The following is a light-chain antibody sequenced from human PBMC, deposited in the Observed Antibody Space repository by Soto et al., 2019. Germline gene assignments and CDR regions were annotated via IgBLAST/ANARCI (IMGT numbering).Light chain of an antibody. CDR3: QQYGSSSWT. CDR2: GAS. CDR1: QSVSSGY. Sequence: ETVLTQSPGTLSLSPGERATLSCRASQSVSSGYLAWYQQKPGQAPRLLIYGASSRATGIPDRFSGSGPGTDFTLTISRLEPEDFAAYYCQQYGSSSWTFGQGTKVDIK. V-gene: IGKV3-20*01. J-gene: IGKJ1*01.